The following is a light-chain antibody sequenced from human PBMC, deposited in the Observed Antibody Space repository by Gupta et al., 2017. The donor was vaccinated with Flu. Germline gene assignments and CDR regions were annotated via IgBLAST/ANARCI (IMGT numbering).Light chain of an antibody. CDR1: QSVSSY. J-gene: IGKJ3*01. Sequence: DIVSTQSPATLSLSPGERATLSCRASQSVSSYLAWYQQKPGQAPRLLIYDASNRATGIPARFSGSGSETDFTLTISSLEPEDFAVYYCQQRSNWPPFTFGPGTKVDIK. CDR2: DAS. CDR3: QQRSNWPPFT. V-gene: IGKV3-11*01.